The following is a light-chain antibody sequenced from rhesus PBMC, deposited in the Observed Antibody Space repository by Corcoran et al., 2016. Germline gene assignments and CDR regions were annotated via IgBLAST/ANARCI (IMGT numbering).Light chain of an antibody. CDR3: QQSSNLCS. J-gene: IGKJ2*01. Sequence: ETVVTQSPATLSLSPGERATLSCRASQSVGSYLAWYQQKPGQAPRLLINGASRRATGIPDRFSGSGSGTDFTLTISSLEPEDVGVYYCQQSSNLCSFGQGTKVEIK. CDR2: GAS. CDR1: QSVGSY. V-gene: IGKV3-24*04.